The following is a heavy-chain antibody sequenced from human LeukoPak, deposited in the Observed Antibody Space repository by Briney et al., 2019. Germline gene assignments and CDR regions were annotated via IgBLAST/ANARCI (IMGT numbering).Heavy chain of an antibody. CDR3: ARDYGRSRDYGMDV. CDR1: GFTFSIYW. Sequence: QPGGSLRLSCAASGFTFSIYWMHWVRQAPGKGLVWVSRINSDGSSTTYADSVKGRFTISRDNAKNTLYLQMNSLRAEDTAVYYCARDYGRSRDYGMDVWGRGTTVTVSS. J-gene: IGHJ6*02. CDR2: INSDGSST. V-gene: IGHV3-74*01. D-gene: IGHD3-10*01.